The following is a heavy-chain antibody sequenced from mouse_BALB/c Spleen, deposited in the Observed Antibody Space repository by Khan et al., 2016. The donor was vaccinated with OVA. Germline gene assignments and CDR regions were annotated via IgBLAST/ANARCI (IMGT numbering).Heavy chain of an antibody. CDR2: ISYSGST. V-gene: IGHV3-2*02. Sequence: EVQLVESGPGLVKPSQSLSLTCTVTGYSITSGYGWNWIRQFPGNKLEWMGYISYSGSTNYTPSIKRRISITRDTSKNQFFLQLNSVTTEDTATYYCARTARIKYWGQGTTLTVSS. CDR1: GYSITSGYG. J-gene: IGHJ2*01. CDR3: ARTARIKY. D-gene: IGHD1-2*01.